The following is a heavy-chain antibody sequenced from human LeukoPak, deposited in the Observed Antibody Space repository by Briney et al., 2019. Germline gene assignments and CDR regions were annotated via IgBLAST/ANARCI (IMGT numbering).Heavy chain of an antibody. CDR1: GGSISSYY. Sequence: SEALSLTCTVSGGSISSYYWSWIRQPPGKGLEWIGYIYYSGSTNYNPSLKSRVTISVDTSKNQFSLKLSSVTAADTAVYYCARHRDCSGGSCHLDYWGQGTLVTVSS. J-gene: IGHJ4*02. CDR3: ARHRDCSGGSCHLDY. V-gene: IGHV4-59*08. CDR2: IYYSGST. D-gene: IGHD2-15*01.